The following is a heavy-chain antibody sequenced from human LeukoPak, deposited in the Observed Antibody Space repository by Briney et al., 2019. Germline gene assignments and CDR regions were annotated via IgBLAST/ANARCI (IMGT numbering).Heavy chain of an antibody. J-gene: IGHJ1*01. CDR1: GFTFSSSA. CDR2: ISGSDGST. V-gene: IGHV3-23*01. CDR3: ARAPSEIGGYYPQYFRH. Sequence: GGSLRLSCAASGFTFSSSAMSWVRQAPGKGLEWVSAISGSDGSTYYADSVKGRFTISRDNAKNTVSLQMNSLRAEDTGVYYCARAPSEIGGYYPQYFRHWGQGTLVTVSS. D-gene: IGHD3-22*01.